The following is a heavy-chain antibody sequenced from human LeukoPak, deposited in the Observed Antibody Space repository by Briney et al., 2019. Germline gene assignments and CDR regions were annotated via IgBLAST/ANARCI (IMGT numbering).Heavy chain of an antibody. CDR3: ATTYVVVTSVHDAFHI. J-gene: IGHJ3*02. CDR2: IKQDGSEK. CDR1: GFTFSSYW. Sequence: GGSLRLSCAASGFTFSSYWMSWVRQAPGKGLEWVANIKQDGSEKDYVASVKGRFTISRDNAKNSLYLQMSSLRDEDTAVYYCATTYVVVTSVHDAFHIWGQGTLVTVSS. V-gene: IGHV3-7*01. D-gene: IGHD2-21*02.